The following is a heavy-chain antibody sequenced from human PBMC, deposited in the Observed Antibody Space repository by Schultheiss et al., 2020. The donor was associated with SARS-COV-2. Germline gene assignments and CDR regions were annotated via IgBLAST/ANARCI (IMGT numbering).Heavy chain of an antibody. Sequence: GGSLRLSCAASGFTFSSSDMHWVRQATGKGLEWVSAIGSPGDTYYQGSVKGRFTISRENAKNSLYLQMNSLRAEDTALYYCARKAIAAPRKYYYYYMDVWGKGTTVTVSS. CDR3: ARKAIAAPRKYYYYYMDV. CDR2: IGSPGDT. V-gene: IGHV3-13*04. CDR1: GFTFSSSD. D-gene: IGHD6-6*01. J-gene: IGHJ6*03.